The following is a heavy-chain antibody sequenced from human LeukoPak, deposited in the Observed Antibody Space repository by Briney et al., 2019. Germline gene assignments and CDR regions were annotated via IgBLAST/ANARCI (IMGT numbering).Heavy chain of an antibody. CDR1: GFSFISYG. Sequence: GGSLRLSCAASGFSFISYGMHWVRQAPGKGLEWVGVISDDGRNKKYTDSVKGRFTISRDNSKDTLYLQMNSLRDEDTAVYYCAKRPSDYGDYVTYFDYWGQGTLVTVSS. CDR3: AKRPSDYGDYVTYFDY. V-gene: IGHV3-30*18. D-gene: IGHD4-17*01. J-gene: IGHJ4*02. CDR2: ISDDGRNK.